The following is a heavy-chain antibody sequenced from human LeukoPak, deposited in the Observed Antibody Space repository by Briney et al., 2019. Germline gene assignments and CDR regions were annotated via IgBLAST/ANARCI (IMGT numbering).Heavy chain of an antibody. D-gene: IGHD6-13*01. J-gene: IGHJ4*02. Sequence: PSETLSLTCTVSGASMSNHYWSWIRQPPGKGLEWIGYIYDSETTNYNPSLKSRVTTSVDTSKSQFSLRLSSVTAADTALYYCATRPAGTTWYGVFDYWSRGTLVTVSS. CDR3: ATRPAGTTWYGVFDY. V-gene: IGHV4-59*11. CDR1: GASMSNHY. CDR2: IYDSETT.